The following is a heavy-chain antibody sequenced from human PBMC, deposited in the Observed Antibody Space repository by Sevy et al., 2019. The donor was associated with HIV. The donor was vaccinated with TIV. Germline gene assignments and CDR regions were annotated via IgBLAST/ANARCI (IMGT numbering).Heavy chain of an antibody. Sequence: GGYLRLSCAASGFIFSDYDMNWVRQAPGKGLEWISVISSRSSYIKYADSLKGRVTISRDNANNSLFLQLNSLRAEDTAVYYCARADYYYDIGGLHYWGQGALVTVSS. CDR1: GFIFSDYD. CDR3: ARADYYYDIGGLHY. D-gene: IGHD3-22*01. V-gene: IGHV3-11*05. J-gene: IGHJ4*02. CDR2: ISSRSSYI.